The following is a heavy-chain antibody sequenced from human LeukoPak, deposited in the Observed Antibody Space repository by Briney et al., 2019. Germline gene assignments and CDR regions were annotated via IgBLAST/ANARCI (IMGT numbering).Heavy chain of an antibody. Sequence: KPSETLSLTCTVSGGSISNNLYYWAWIRQPPGKGLEWIGSIHYSGSTYYNPSLESRVTLFVDTSKRQFSLKLSSVTAADTSVYYCARHQTYNYGSGSLKYTRIDPWGQGILVTVSS. CDR2: IHYSGST. V-gene: IGHV4-39*01. J-gene: IGHJ5*02. D-gene: IGHD3-10*01. CDR1: GGSISNNLYY. CDR3: ARHQTYNYGSGSLKYTRIDP.